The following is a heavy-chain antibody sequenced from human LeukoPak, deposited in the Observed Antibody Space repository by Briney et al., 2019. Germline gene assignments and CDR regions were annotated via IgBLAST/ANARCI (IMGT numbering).Heavy chain of an antibody. CDR3: AREKETSSRVEEALYYFGY. V-gene: IGHV1-69*13. CDR1: GGTFKSYT. D-gene: IGHD3-16*01. Sequence: SVTVSCKASGGTFKSYTISWVRQAPGQGLEWMGGIMPLFETPDYAQRFQGRVTITADESTSTVYMELSGLRSEDTAVYYCAREKETSSRVEEALYYFGYWGQGTQVTVSS. J-gene: IGHJ4*02. CDR2: IMPLFETP.